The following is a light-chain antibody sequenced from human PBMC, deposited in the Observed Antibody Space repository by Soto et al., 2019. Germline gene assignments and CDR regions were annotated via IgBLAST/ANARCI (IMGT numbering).Light chain of an antibody. J-gene: IGKJ4*01. CDR3: QQYGTLPVT. CDR1: QSVSSSY. CDR2: GVS. Sequence: IVLTQSPCTLSLSPGERTTPSCRASQSVSSSYLSWYQQKPGQTPRLLIYGVSRRATGIPDRFSGSGSGTDFTLTISRLEPEDFAVYYCQQYGTLPVTFGGGTKVDIK. V-gene: IGKV3-20*01.